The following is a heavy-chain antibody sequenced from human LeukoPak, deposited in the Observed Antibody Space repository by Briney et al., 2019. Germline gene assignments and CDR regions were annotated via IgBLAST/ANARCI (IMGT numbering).Heavy chain of an antibody. CDR2: IYYSGTT. CDR3: TRAYWIGFHFDS. V-gene: IGHV4-30-4*01. D-gene: IGHD3-3*01. Sequence: SQTLSLTCSVSGGSISSGDYFWTWIRQPPGEGLEYIGYIYYSGTTYYNPSLKSRITMSVDMSANQFSLRLTSVSAADTAVYYCTRAYWIGFHFDSWGQGILVSVSS. J-gene: IGHJ4*02. CDR1: GGSISSGDYF.